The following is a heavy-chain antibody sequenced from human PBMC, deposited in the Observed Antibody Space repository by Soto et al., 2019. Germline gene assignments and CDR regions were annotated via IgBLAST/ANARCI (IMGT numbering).Heavy chain of an antibody. J-gene: IGHJ1*01. Sequence: QVQLRESGPGLVKPSETLSLTCAVSGVSITGYYWSWIRQPQGKGLEWVGHIHYSGFTTYKPSLKSRVTISVDTSKNQFSLEMNSVTAADTAVYYWARVEEERSGYYRPEYFQHWGQGTLVTVSS. CDR1: GVSITGYY. CDR3: ARVEEERSGYYRPEYFQH. CDR2: IHYSGFT. V-gene: IGHV4-59*01. D-gene: IGHD3-22*01.